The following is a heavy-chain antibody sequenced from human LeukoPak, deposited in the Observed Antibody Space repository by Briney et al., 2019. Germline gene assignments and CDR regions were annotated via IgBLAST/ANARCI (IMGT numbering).Heavy chain of an antibody. Sequence: SETLSLICAAYGGSFSGYYWSWIRQPPGKGLEWIGEINHSGSTNYNPSLKSRVAISEGTSKNQFSLKLRPVTAPAPAVFFWWFDCGDFTSFGRWCQGTLLSVSS. D-gene: IGHD4-17*01. CDR1: GGSFSGYY. CDR3: WFDCGDFTSFGR. CDR2: INHSGST. J-gene: IGHJ5*02. V-gene: IGHV4-34*01.